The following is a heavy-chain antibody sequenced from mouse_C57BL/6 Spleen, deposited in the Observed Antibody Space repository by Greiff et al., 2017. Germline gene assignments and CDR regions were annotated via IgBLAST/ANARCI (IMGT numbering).Heavy chain of an antibody. CDR2: IYPGDGDT. CDR3: AREGTSTMVTTGGDYFDY. V-gene: IGHV1-82*01. D-gene: IGHD2-2*01. CDR1: GYAFSSSW. Sequence: QVQLKESGPELVKPGASVKISCKASGYAFSSSWMNWVKQRPGKGLEWIGRIYPGDGDTNYNGKFKGKATLTADKSSSTAYMQLSSLTSEDSAVXFCAREGTSTMVTTGGDYFDYWGQGTTLTVSS. J-gene: IGHJ2*01.